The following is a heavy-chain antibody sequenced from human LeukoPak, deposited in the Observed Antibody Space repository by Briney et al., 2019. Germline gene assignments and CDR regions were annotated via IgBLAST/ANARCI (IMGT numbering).Heavy chain of an antibody. D-gene: IGHD3-22*01. Sequence: ASVKVSCKASGYTFTGYYMHWVRQAPGQGLEWMGWINPNSGGTNYAQKFQGRVTMTRDTSISTAYMELSRLRSDDTAVYYRARSPITMIVVVIDYWGQGTLVTVS. J-gene: IGHJ4*02. CDR2: INPNSGGT. CDR1: GYTFTGYY. V-gene: IGHV1-2*02. CDR3: ARSPITMIVVVIDY.